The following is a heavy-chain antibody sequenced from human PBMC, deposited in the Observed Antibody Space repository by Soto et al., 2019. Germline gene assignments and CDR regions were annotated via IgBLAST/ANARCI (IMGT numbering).Heavy chain of an antibody. CDR2: IIPIFGTA. CDR3: ARSQGGSSSLDIYYYYYYGMDV. V-gene: IGHV1-69*01. J-gene: IGHJ6*02. D-gene: IGHD2-15*01. Sequence: QVQLVQSGAEVKKPGSSVKVSCKAHGGTFSSYAISWVRQAPGQGLEWMGGIIPIFGTAKYAQKFQGRVTITADESTSTGYMELSSLRSEDTAAHYCARSQGGSSSLDIYYYYYYGMDVWGQGTTVTVSS. CDR1: GGTFSSYA.